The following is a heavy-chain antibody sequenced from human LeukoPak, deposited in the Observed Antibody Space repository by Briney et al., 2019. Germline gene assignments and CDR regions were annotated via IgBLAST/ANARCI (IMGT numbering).Heavy chain of an antibody. J-gene: IGHJ4*02. CDR2: ISTSGTII. CDR3: ARDSGHVDTALAHDY. D-gene: IGHD5-18*01. V-gene: IGHV3-48*03. Sequence: GGSLRLSCAASGFNFSSYEMNWVRQAPGKGLEWVSYISTSGTIIYYADSVKGRFTISRDNAKNSLYLQMNSLRAEDTAVYYCARDSGHVDTALAHDYWGQGTLVTVSS. CDR1: GFNFSSYE.